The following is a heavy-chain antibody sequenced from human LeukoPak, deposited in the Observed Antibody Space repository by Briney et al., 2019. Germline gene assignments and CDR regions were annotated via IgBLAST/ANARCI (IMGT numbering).Heavy chain of an antibody. V-gene: IGHV3-30-3*01. CDR1: RFTFTGFA. D-gene: IGHD5-12*01. CDR3: AKDQEGGFGY. J-gene: IGHJ4*02. Sequence: GGSLRLSCVASRFTFTGFAMHWVRQAPGKGLEWVAVISWDGSTKYYADSVKGRFTISRDNSENTVYLQMNSLRPEDTAIYYCAKDQEGGFGYWGQGTLVTVSS. CDR2: ISWDGSTK.